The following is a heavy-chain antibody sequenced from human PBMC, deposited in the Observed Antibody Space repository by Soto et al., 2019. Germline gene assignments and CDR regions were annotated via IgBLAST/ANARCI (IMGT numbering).Heavy chain of an antibody. CDR2: IKQDENGK. D-gene: IGHD2-2*01. Sequence: EVQLVESGGGLVQPGGSLRLSCEASGFTFSSRWMTWVRQGPGKGLEWVANIKQDENGKDYVDSVKGRFTISRDNAKKSLYLPMNSLRAEDTAVYYCATHDGPAAAGLVLYFWGQGTLVTVSS. CDR1: GFTFSSRW. J-gene: IGHJ4*02. CDR3: ATHDGPAAAGLVLYF. V-gene: IGHV3-7*02.